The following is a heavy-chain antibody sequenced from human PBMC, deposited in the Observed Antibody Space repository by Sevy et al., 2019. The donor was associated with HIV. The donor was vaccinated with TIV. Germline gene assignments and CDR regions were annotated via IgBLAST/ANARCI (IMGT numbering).Heavy chain of an antibody. CDR2: LSVRRGRI. J-gene: IGHJ4*02. D-gene: IGHD2-15*01. CDR1: GFNFNIYS. Sequence: GGSLRLSCVASGFNFNIYSMSWVRQAPGKRLEWVSSLSVRRGRINHADSVLGRFTMSRDNSKKTVYLEMNSLRPEDTAVYYCAGEGWTKPYDYWGQGTLVTVSS. V-gene: IGHV3-23*01. CDR3: AGEGWTKPYDY.